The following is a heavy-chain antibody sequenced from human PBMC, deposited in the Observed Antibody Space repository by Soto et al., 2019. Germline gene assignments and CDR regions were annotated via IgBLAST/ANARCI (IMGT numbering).Heavy chain of an antibody. D-gene: IGHD5-18*01. CDR2: ISTYNGNT. J-gene: IGHJ4*02. CDR3: ARDLRGYSYGYGCGY. V-gene: IGHV1-18*01. CDR1: GYTFTSYG. Sequence: QVHLVQSGAEVKKPGASVKVSCKASGYTFTSYGISWVRQAPGQGLEWMGWISTYNGNTNYAQKLQDRVTMTTDTSXXTAYMELRSLRSDDTAVYYCARDLRGYSYGYGCGYWGQGTLVTVSS.